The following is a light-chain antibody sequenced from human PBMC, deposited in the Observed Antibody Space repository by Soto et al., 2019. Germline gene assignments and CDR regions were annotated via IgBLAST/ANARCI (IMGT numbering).Light chain of an antibody. CDR2: EDN. CDR3: QSYDSSSQV. J-gene: IGLJ2*01. V-gene: IGLV6-57*04. CDR1: SGSIASNY. Sequence: NFMLTQPHSVSESPGKTVTISCTRRSGSIASNYVQWYQQRPGSAPTTVIYEDNQRPSGVPDRFSGSIDSSSNSASLTISGLKTEDEADYYCQSYDSSSQVFGGGTKRTVL.